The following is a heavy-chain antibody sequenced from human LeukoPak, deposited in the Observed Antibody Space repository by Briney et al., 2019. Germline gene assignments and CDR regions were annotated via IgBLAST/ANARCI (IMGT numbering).Heavy chain of an antibody. V-gene: IGHV4-38-2*02. Sequence: PSETLSLTCTVSGYSISSGYYWGWIRQPPGKGLEWIGSIYHSGSTYYNPSLKSRVTISVDTSKNQFSLKLSSVTAADTAVYYCAREAYDSSGYLDYWGQGTLVTVSS. CDR2: IYHSGST. CDR1: GYSISSGYY. CDR3: AREAYDSSGYLDY. J-gene: IGHJ4*02. D-gene: IGHD3-22*01.